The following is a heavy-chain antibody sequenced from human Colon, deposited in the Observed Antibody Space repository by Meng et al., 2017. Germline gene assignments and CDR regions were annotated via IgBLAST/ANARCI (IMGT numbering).Heavy chain of an antibody. D-gene: IGHD1-26*01. J-gene: IGHJ4*02. CDR2: IDPNSGGT. CDR3: ARVLFSGSYPSGY. CDR1: GYTFTDYH. V-gene: IGHV1-2*06. Sequence: VERVQAGAGVKKPGASVKVSCKASGYTFTDYHMHWVRQAPGQGLEWMGRIDPNSGGTNYAQKFQGRVTMTRDTSITTAYMELSRLRSDDTAVYYCARVLFSGSYPSGYWGQGTLVTVSS.